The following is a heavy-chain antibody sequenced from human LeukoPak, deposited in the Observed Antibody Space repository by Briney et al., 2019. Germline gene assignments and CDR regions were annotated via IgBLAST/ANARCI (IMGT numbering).Heavy chain of an antibody. CDR2: IKQDGSVK. CDR3: ARLRGNTMVEY. D-gene: IGHD3-10*01. Sequence: PGGSLRLSCAASGFTFSGYWMMWVRQTPGKGLEWVANIKQDGSVKQYVDSVKGRFTISRDDSKNTLNLQMNSLRADDTAVYYCARLRGNTMVEYWGQGTLVTVSS. J-gene: IGHJ4*02. V-gene: IGHV3-7*03. CDR1: GFTFSGYW.